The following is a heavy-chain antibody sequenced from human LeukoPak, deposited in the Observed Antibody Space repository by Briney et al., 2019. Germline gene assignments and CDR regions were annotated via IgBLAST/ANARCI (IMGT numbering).Heavy chain of an antibody. CDR1: GGSFSGYY. D-gene: IGHD2-2*01. CDR2: INHSGST. Sequence: SETLSLTCAVYGGSFSGYYWSWIRQPPGKGLEWMGEINHSGSTNYNPSLRSRVTISVDTSKNQFSLKLSSVTAADTAVYYCARGSDIVVVPAARWFDPWGQGTLVTVSS. J-gene: IGHJ5*02. CDR3: ARGSDIVVVPAARWFDP. V-gene: IGHV4-34*01.